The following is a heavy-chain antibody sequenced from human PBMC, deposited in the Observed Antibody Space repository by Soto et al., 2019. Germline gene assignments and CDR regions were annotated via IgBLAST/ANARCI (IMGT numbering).Heavy chain of an antibody. CDR2: ISGSGGST. CDR1: GFTFSSYA. CDR3: ANYGSSGCSYYYYMDV. V-gene: IGHV3-23*04. Sequence: EVQLVESGGGLVQPGGSLRLSCAASGFTFSSYAMSWVRQAPGKGLEWVSAISGSGGSTYYADSVKGRFTISRDNSTNTLYLQMNSLRAADTDVYDRANYGSSGCSYYYYMDVWGKGTTVTVSS. J-gene: IGHJ6*03. D-gene: IGHD6-19*01.